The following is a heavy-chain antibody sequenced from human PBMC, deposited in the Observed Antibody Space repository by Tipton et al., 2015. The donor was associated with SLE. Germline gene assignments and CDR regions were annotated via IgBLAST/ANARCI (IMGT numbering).Heavy chain of an antibody. CDR2: IYYSGST. V-gene: IGHV4-39*07. D-gene: IGHD3-16*01. J-gene: IGHJ3*02. Sequence: TLSLTCTVSGGSISSSSYYWGWVRQPPGKGLEWIGSIYYSGSTYYNPSLKSRVTISVDTSKNQFSLKLSSVTAADTAVYYCARETEYDYVWGSYPDIWGQGTMVTVSS. CDR1: GGSISSSSYY. CDR3: ARETEYDYVWGSYPDI.